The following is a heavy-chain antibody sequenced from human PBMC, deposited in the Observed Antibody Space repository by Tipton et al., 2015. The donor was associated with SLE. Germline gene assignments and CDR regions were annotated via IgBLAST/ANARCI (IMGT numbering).Heavy chain of an antibody. V-gene: IGHV4-34*01. J-gene: IGHJ5*01. Sequence: TLSLTCSVHGGSFSDSYWSWGRQSPGKGLEWIGGLSHSGSTNYNPSLKSRVTISLDTSKNQFSLRVTSATAADTALYFCARGADWFDYWGQGTLVTVSS. CDR1: GGSFSDSY. CDR3: ARGADWFDY. CDR2: LSHSGST.